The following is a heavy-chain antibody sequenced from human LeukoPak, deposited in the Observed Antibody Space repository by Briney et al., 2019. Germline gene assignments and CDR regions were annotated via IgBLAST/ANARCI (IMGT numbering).Heavy chain of an antibody. CDR2: INHSGST. D-gene: IGHD6-19*01. CDR3: ARDGRNRSGWYVDRPLDY. V-gene: IGHV4-34*01. Sequence: SETLSLTCAVSGLSFSGYYWSWIRQPPGNGLDWIGYINHSGSTNYNPSLQSRVTKSVDKSKNQFFLNVHSGTPPDTGFYYSARDGRNRSGWYVDRPLDYWVEKSVVTVSS. CDR1: GLSFSGYY. J-gene: IGHJ4*02.